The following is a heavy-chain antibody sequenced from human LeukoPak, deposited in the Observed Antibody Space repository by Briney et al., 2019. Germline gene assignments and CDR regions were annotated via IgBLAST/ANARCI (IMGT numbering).Heavy chain of an antibody. V-gene: IGHV3-23*01. CDR2: ISGSGSST. D-gene: IGHD4-17*01. CDR1: GFTFSSYA. Sequence: GGSLRLSCAASGFTFSSYAMSWVRQAPGKGLEWVSAISGSGSSTYYADSVKGRFTISRDNSKNTLYLQMNSLRVEDTAVYYCATPWGDYIGGGAFDIWGPGTMVTVSS. J-gene: IGHJ3*02. CDR3: ATPWGDYIGGGAFDI.